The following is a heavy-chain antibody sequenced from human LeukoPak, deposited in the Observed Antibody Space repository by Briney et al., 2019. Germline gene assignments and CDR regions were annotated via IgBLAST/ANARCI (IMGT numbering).Heavy chain of an antibody. CDR2: IRRKASGETT. CDR1: GFTFRDYA. J-gene: IGHJ4*02. V-gene: IGHV3-49*04. Sequence: HPGGSLRLSCTASGFTFRDYAMSWVRQAPGKGLEWVALIRRKASGETTEYAASVRDKFTILRDDSKSIAYLQMNSLKAEDAAVYYCTRPIYCSTSGCQGYYFDYWGQGTLVTVSS. CDR3: TRPIYCSTSGCQGYYFDY. D-gene: IGHD2-2*01.